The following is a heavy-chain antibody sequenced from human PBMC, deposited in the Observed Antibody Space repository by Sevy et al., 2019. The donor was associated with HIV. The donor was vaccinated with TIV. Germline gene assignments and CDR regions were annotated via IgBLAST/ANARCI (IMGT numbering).Heavy chain of an antibody. CDR3: ATGPPDGSYDYFDS. J-gene: IGHJ4*02. D-gene: IGHD1-26*01. CDR2: ISGLSNYI. CDR1: GFTFSSYS. V-gene: IGHV3-21*01. Sequence: GGSLRLSCAASGFTFSSYSTNWVRQAPGKGLEWVSAISGLSNYIYYAESLKGRFIISRDNAKNTLYLQMNSLRADDTAVYYCATGPPDGSYDYFDSWGQGTLVTVSS.